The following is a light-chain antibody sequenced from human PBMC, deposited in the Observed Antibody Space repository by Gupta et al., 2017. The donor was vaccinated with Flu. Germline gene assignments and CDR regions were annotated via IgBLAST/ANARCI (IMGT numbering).Light chain of an antibody. V-gene: IGKV3-20*01. J-gene: IGKJ2*01. Sequence: EIVLTQSPGTLSMSPGERATLSCRASQSISTNYLAWYQQKPGQAPRLLIYGSSTRATGIPERVSGSGSGTDFTLTISRLEPADSAVYFCQQYGGSPLYTFGQGTKLEIK. CDR2: GSS. CDR1: QSISTNY. CDR3: QQYGGSPLYT.